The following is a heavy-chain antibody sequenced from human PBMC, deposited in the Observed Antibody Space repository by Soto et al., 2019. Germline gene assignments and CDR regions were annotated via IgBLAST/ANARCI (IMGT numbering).Heavy chain of an antibody. D-gene: IGHD2-21*02. V-gene: IGHV4-59*01. Sequence: SETLSLTCTVSGGSISSYYWSWIRQPPGKGLEWIGYIYYSGSTNYNPSLKSRVTISVDTSKNQFSLKLSSVTAADTAVYYCARDRCGGDCYYGNWFDPWGQGTLVTVPQ. CDR2: IYYSGST. CDR3: ARDRCGGDCYYGNWFDP. CDR1: GGSISSYY. J-gene: IGHJ5*02.